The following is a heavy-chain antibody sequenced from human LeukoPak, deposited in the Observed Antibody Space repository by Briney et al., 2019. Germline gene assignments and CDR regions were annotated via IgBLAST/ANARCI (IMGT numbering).Heavy chain of an antibody. V-gene: IGHV1-18*04. CDR2: ISGYNGQT. Sequence: ASVKVSCKASGYTFTGYYMHWVRQAPGQGLEWMGWISGYNGQTEYSQKFQGRVTLTTDTSTSTAYMEVRSLTPDDTAVYYCARDIGVSQFDYWGQGTLVTVSS. J-gene: IGHJ4*02. CDR3: ARDIGVSQFDY. CDR1: GYTFTGYY. D-gene: IGHD3-10*01.